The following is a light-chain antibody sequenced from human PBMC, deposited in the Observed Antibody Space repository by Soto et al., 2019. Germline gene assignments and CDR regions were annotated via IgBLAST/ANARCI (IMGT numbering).Light chain of an antibody. CDR2: DTS. V-gene: IGKV3-15*01. Sequence: EIVMTQSPATLSVSPGERATLSCRASQNVNTNLAWYQQKPGQAPSLLIYDTSTRTTGIPVRFSGSGSGTEFTLTISSLQSEDFAVYSCQQYNNWPLTFGGGTKVEIK. CDR1: QNVNTN. J-gene: IGKJ4*01. CDR3: QQYNNWPLT.